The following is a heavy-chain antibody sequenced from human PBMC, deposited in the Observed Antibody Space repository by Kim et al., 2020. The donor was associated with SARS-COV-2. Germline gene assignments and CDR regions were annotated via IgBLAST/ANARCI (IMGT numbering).Heavy chain of an antibody. Sequence: GGSLRLSCAASGFTFSSYGMHWVRQAPGKGLEWVAVISYDGSNKYYADSVKGRFTISRDNSKNTLYLQMNSLRAEDTAVYYCAKVEGLGITGTITAGYWGQGTLVTVSS. J-gene: IGHJ4*02. D-gene: IGHD1-20*01. CDR2: ISYDGSNK. V-gene: IGHV3-30*18. CDR1: GFTFSSYG. CDR3: AKVEGLGITGTITAGY.